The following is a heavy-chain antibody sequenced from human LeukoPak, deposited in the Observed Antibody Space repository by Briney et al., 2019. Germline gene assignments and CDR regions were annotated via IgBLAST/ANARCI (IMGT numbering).Heavy chain of an antibody. CDR3: AREPNVKRYSSSRCGAEYFQH. CDR2: ISYDGSNK. D-gene: IGHD6-13*01. V-gene: IGHV3-30-3*01. Sequence: GSLRLSCAASGFTFSSYAMHWVRQAPGKGLEWVAVISYDGSNKYYADSVKGRFTISRDNSKNTLYLQMNSLRAEDTAVYYCAREPNVKRYSSSRCGAEYFQHWGQSTLVTVSS. CDR1: GFTFSSYA. J-gene: IGHJ1*01.